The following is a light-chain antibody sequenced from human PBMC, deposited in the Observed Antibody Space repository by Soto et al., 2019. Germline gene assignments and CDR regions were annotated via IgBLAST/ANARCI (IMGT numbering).Light chain of an antibody. CDR3: QQYDSSPRT. Sequence: EIGLTQSPVTLSLSAGERARLSCMSSQSVSSSYLAWYQQKPGQAPRLLIYRASNRATGIPDRFSGSGSGTDFTLTISRLEPEDFAVYWCQQYDSSPRTFGQGTKVDIK. J-gene: IGKJ1*01. V-gene: IGKV3-20*01. CDR2: RAS. CDR1: QSVSSSY.